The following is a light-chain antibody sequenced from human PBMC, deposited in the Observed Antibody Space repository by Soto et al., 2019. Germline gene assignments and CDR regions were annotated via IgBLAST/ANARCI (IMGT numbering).Light chain of an antibody. Sequence: IVLTQSPGTLSLSPGERATLSCRASQSVSSSYLAWYQQKPGQAPRLLIYGVSSRATGIPDRFSGSGSGTDFTLTISRLEPEDFAVYYCQQYGSSPWTFGQGTKV. CDR3: QQYGSSPWT. CDR2: GVS. CDR1: QSVSSSY. V-gene: IGKV3-20*01. J-gene: IGKJ1*01.